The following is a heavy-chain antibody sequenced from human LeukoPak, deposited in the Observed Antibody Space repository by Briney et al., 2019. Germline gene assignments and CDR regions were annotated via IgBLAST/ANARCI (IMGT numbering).Heavy chain of an antibody. CDR1: GFTLSNAW. J-gene: IGHJ6*04. V-gene: IGHV3-15*01. Sequence: GGSLRLSCSASGFTLSNAWMSWVRQAPGKGLEWVGRIKSKTDGGTTDYAAPVKGRFTISRDDSKNTLYLQMNSLKTEDTAVYYCTTRRPHTTDYYYGMDVWGKGTTVTVSS. CDR2: IKSKTDGGTT. CDR3: TTRRPHTTDYYYGMDV. D-gene: IGHD1-1*01.